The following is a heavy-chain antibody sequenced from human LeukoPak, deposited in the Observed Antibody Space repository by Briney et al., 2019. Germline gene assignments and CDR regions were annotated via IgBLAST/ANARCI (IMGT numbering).Heavy chain of an antibody. V-gene: IGHV4-59*08. J-gene: IGHJ2*01. Sequence: SETLSLTCTVSGGSISSHYWSWIRQPPGKGLEWIGYIYYSGSTNYNPSLKSRVTISVDTPKNQFSLKLSSVTAADTAVYYCARHYGDYVGWYFDLWGRGTLVTVSS. CDR2: IYYSGST. D-gene: IGHD4-17*01. CDR3: ARHYGDYVGWYFDL. CDR1: GGSISSHY.